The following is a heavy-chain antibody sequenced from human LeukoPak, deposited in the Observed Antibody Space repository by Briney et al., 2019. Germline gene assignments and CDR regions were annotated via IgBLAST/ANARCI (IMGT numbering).Heavy chain of an antibody. CDR3: ARGSTVFGVVIRTYLDY. V-gene: IGHV3-11*04. J-gene: IGHJ4*02. CDR1: GFTFSDYY. D-gene: IGHD3-3*01. Sequence: GGSLRLSCAASGFTFSDYYMSWVRQAPGKGLEWLSYISSSGGIIYDADSVKGRFTISRDNAKNSLFLQMNSLRAEDTAVYYCARGSTVFGVVIRTYLDYWGQGTLVTVSS. CDR2: ISSSGGII.